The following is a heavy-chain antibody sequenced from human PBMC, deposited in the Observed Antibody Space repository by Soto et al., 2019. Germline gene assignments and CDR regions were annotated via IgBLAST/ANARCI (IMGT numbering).Heavy chain of an antibody. J-gene: IGHJ4*02. CDR3: AQDKGVFNSATSYFDY. V-gene: IGHV3-30*18. CDR2: TSYDGNNE. D-gene: IGHD1-1*01. Sequence: PWGSLRISSASSGFTFGIYWMGWVRQAPGKGLEWVALTSYDGNNEYYTDSVKGRFTISRDNSKNTLFLQMNSPRPEDTAVYYCAQDKGVFNSATSYFDYWGQGALVTVSS. CDR1: GFTFGIYW.